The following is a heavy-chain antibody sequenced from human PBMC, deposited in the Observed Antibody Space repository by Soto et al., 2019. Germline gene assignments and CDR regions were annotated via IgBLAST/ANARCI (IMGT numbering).Heavy chain of an antibody. CDR2: IWYDGSNK. V-gene: IGHV3-33*01. Sequence: GGSLRLSCAASGFTFSSYGMHWVRQAPGKGLEWVAVIWYDGSNKYYADSVKGRFTISRDNSKNTLYLQMNSLRAEDTAVYYCARDMVRGVLSGYYFDYWGQGTLVTVSS. D-gene: IGHD3-10*01. CDR1: GFTFSSYG. J-gene: IGHJ4*02. CDR3: ARDMVRGVLSGYYFDY.